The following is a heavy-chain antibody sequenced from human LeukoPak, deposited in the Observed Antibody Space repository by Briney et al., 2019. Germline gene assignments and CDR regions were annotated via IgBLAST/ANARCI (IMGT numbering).Heavy chain of an antibody. Sequence: SETLSLTCTVSGGSISSGSYYWSWIRQPAGKGLEWIGRIYTSGSTNYNPSLKSRVTISVDTSKNQFSLKLSSVTAADTAVYYCASDNLDYDILTGYSQYYFDYWGQGTLVTVS. D-gene: IGHD3-9*01. J-gene: IGHJ4*02. CDR3: ASDNLDYDILTGYSQYYFDY. CDR1: GGSISSGSYY. V-gene: IGHV4-61*02. CDR2: IYTSGST.